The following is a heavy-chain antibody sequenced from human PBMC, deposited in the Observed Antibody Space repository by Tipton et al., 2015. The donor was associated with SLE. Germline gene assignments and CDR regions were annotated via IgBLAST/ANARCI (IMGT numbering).Heavy chain of an antibody. V-gene: IGHV4-39*01. D-gene: IGHD2-2*01. J-gene: IGHJ2*01. CDR3: ARVGSTNWFDL. Sequence: TLSLTCTVSGGSISSSSYYWGWIRQPPGKGLEWIGSIYYSGSTYYNPSLKSRVTISVDTSKNQFSLKLSSVTAADTAVYYCARVGSTNWFDLWGRGTLVTVSS. CDR2: IYYSGST. CDR1: GGSISSSSYY.